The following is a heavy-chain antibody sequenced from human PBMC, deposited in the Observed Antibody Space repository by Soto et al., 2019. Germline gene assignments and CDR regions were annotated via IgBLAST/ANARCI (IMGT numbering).Heavy chain of an antibody. CDR1: GYTFTGYY. CDR3: ARDSGQDQLLWWFDP. D-gene: IGHD2-2*01. V-gene: IGHV1-2*02. Sequence: QVQLVQSGAEVKKPGASVKVSCKASGYTFTGYYMHWVRQAPGQGLEWMGWINPNSGGTNYAQKFQGRVTMTRDTSISTAYMELSRLRSDDTAVYYCARDSGQDQLLWWFDPWGQGTLVTVSS. CDR2: INPNSGGT. J-gene: IGHJ5*02.